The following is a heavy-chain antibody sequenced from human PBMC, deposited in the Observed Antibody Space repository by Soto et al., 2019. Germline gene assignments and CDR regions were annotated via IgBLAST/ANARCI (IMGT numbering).Heavy chain of an antibody. J-gene: IGHJ3*02. V-gene: IGHV4-39*01. CDR2: IYYSGST. CDR1: GGSISNSGFY. Sequence: QLQLQESGPGLVKPSETLSLTCTVSGGSISNSGFYWGWIRQPPGKGLEWIGGIYYSGSTYYNPSLKSRVTISVDPSQYQFSLKRTSVPAANTAADYFARRPLPGFWCVFEAFDIWGQGTMVTVSS. D-gene: IGHD3-3*01. CDR3: ARRPLPGFWCVFEAFDI.